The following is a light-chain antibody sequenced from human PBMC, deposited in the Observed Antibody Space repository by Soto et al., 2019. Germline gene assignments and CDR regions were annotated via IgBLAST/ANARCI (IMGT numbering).Light chain of an antibody. CDR3: MQGTELPIT. Sequence: DIVMTQTPLSLAVTPGQTAAIYCKSSQSLLDYDGNSNLYWYLQKPGQPPQLLVYEVSNRFAGVPDRFSGSGAGTDFTLIISRVEAEDVGAYYCMQGTELPITFGQGTRLEIK. J-gene: IGKJ5*01. V-gene: IGKV2D-29*01. CDR1: QSLLDYDGNSN. CDR2: EVS.